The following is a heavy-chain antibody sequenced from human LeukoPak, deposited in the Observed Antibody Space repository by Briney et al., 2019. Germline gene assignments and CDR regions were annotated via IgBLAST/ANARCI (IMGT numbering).Heavy chain of an antibody. CDR2: ISWNGGST. CDR3: ARHSSYSYGPYYMDV. J-gene: IGHJ6*03. D-gene: IGHD5-18*01. Sequence: GGSLRLSCAASGFTFDDYGMSWVSQAPGKGLEWVSGISWNGGSTGYADSVKGRFTISRDNAKNSPYLQMNSLRAEDTALYYCARHSSYSYGPYYMDVWGKGTTVTVSS. V-gene: IGHV3-20*04. CDR1: GFTFDDYG.